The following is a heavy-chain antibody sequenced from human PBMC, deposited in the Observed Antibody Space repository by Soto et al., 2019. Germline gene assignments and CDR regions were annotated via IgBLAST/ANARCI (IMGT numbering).Heavy chain of an antibody. CDR2: MTGSGATI. CDR3: AKDAVYNDGLWLMDS. D-gene: IGHD2-21*01. CDR1: GFTISTFA. Sequence: GGSLRLSCAASGFTISTFAMTWVRQAPGKGLESVCGMTGSGATIHYADSVRGRFTISKDNSKNVLFLQMDYLRDEDTAIYYCAKDAVYNDGLWLMDSWGQGTLVTVSS. J-gene: IGHJ4*02. V-gene: IGHV3-23*01.